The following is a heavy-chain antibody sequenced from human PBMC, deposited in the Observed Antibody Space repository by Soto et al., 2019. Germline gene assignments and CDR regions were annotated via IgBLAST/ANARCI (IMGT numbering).Heavy chain of an antibody. CDR3: ARDGPAAFDY. CDR1: GFTFSSYG. J-gene: IGHJ4*02. Sequence: QVQLVESGGGVVQPGRSLRLSCAASGFTFSSYGMHWVRQAPGKGLEWVAVISYDGSNKYYADSVKGRFTISRDNSKNTLYLQMNSLRAEDTAVYYCARDGPAAFDYWGQGTLVTVSS. D-gene: IGHD2-2*01. V-gene: IGHV3-30*03. CDR2: ISYDGSNK.